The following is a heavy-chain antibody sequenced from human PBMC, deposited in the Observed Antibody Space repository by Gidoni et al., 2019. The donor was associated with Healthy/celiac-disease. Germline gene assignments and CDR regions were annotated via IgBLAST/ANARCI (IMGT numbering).Heavy chain of an antibody. D-gene: IGHD6-6*01. CDR2: IYYSGST. J-gene: IGHJ5*02. V-gene: IGHV4-39*01. CDR3: ARHVWDSSSSGWFDP. CDR1: GGSISSSSYY. Sequence: QLQLQESGPGLVKPSETLSLTCTVSGGSISSSSYYWGWIRQPPGKGLEWIGSIYYSGSTYYNPSLKSRVTISVDTSKNQFSLKLSSVTAADTAVYYCARHVWDSSSSGWFDPWGQGTLVTVSS.